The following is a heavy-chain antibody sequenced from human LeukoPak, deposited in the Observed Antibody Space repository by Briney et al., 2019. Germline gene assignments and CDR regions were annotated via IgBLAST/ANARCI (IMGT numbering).Heavy chain of an antibody. D-gene: IGHD2-15*01. Sequence: SETLSLTCSISGDSIGNYYWSWIRQSPGKGLEWIGYVYYSGNTNYNPSLKSRVTISVDTSKNQVSLKLSSVTAADTAVYYCAATSVVVAATPRWFDPWGQGTLVTVSS. CDR2: VYYSGNT. CDR1: GDSIGNYY. V-gene: IGHV4-59*01. CDR3: AATSVVVAATPRWFDP. J-gene: IGHJ5*02.